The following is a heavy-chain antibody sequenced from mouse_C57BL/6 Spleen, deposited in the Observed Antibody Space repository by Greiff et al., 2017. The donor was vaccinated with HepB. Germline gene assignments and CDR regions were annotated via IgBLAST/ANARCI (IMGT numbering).Heavy chain of an antibody. Sequence: QVHVKQSGAELVRPGASVKLSCKASGYTFTDYYINWVKQRPGQGLEWIARIYPGSGNTYYNEKFKGKATLTAEKSSSTAYMQLSSLTSEDSAVYFCAREGDYYGSSYGYYAMDYWGQGTSVTVSS. CDR3: AREGDYYGSSYGYYAMDY. J-gene: IGHJ4*01. CDR2: IYPGSGNT. D-gene: IGHD1-1*01. V-gene: IGHV1-76*01. CDR1: GYTFTDYY.